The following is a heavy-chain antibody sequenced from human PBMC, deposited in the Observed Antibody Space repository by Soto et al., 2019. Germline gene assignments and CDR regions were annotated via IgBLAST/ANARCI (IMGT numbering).Heavy chain of an antibody. CDR3: ARDRSGHLH. D-gene: IGHD2-15*01. CDR2: INHSGST. CDR1: GGSFSGYY. V-gene: IGHV4-34*01. Sequence: PSETLSLTCAVYGGSFSGYYWSWIRQPPGKGLEWIGEINHSGSTNYNPSLKSRVTISVDTSKNQFSLYLQMNSLRAEDTAVYYCARDRSGHLHWGQGTLVTVSS. J-gene: IGHJ1*01.